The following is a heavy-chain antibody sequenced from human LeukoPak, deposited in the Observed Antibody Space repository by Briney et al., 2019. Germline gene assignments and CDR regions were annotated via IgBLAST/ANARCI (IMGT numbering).Heavy chain of an antibody. CDR3: ARVSVAYYYYYYMYV. CDR1: VGSIISYY. J-gene: IGHJ6*03. CDR2: IYYSGST. D-gene: IGHD6-19*01. Sequence: SETLSLTRTVSVGSIISYYWSWIRQPPGKGLEWMGYIYYSGSTNYNPSLKSRVTISVDTSKNQFSLKLSSVTAADTAVYYCARVSVAYYYYYYMYVWVKGTTVTVSS. V-gene: IGHV4-59*01.